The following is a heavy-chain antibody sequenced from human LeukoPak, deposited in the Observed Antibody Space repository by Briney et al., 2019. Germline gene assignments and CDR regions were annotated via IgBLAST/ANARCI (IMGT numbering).Heavy chain of an antibody. CDR2: IYYSGST. Sequence: PSETLSLTCTVSGDSISSSSYYWGWIRQPPGKGLEWIGNIYYSGSTYYNPSLKSRVTISVDTSKKQFSLKLSSVTAADTAVYYCASARGYSRAFDIWGQGTMVTVSS. CDR3: ASARGYSRAFDI. J-gene: IGHJ3*02. CDR1: GDSISSSSYY. D-gene: IGHD4-11*01. V-gene: IGHV4-39*07.